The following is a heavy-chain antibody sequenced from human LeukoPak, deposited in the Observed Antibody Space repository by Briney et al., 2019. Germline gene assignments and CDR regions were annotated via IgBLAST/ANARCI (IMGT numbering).Heavy chain of an antibody. CDR1: GYTFTSYA. CDR3: ARAAVVVPAAYLDY. Sequence: RVSVKVSCKASGYTFTSYAMHWVRQAPGQRLEWMGWINAGNGNTKYSQKFQGRVTITRDTSASTAYMELSSLRSEDTAVYYCARAAVVVPAAYLDYWGQGTLVTVSS. J-gene: IGHJ4*02. V-gene: IGHV1-3*01. D-gene: IGHD2-2*01. CDR2: INAGNGNT.